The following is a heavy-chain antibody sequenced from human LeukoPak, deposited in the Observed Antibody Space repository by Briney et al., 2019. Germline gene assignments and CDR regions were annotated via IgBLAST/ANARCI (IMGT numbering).Heavy chain of an antibody. CDR3: ARDLLAMVRGVPIDY. V-gene: IGHV3-21*01. J-gene: IGHJ4*02. CDR1: GFTFSSYS. D-gene: IGHD3-10*01. Sequence: GGSLRLSCAASGFTFSSYSMNWVRQAPGKGLEWVSSISSSSSYIYYADSVKGRFTISRDNAKNSLYLQMNSLRAEDTAVYYCARDLLAMVRGVPIDYWAREPWSPSPQ. CDR2: ISSSSSYI.